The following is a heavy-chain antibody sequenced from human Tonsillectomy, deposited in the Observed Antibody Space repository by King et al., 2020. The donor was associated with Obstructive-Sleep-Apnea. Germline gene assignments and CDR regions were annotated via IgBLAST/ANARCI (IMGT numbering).Heavy chain of an antibody. Sequence: VQLVESGAEVKKPGASVKVSCKASGYTFTGHYMHWVRQGPGQGLEWMGGINPNSGDTNYAQKYHGRVTMTRDTSTSTAYMELSRLRSDDTAVYYCASRPNSGGLYWGQGTLVTVSS. D-gene: IGHD6-19*01. CDR1: GYTFTGHY. CDR2: INPNSGDT. V-gene: IGHV1-2*02. CDR3: ASRPNSGGLY. J-gene: IGHJ4*02.